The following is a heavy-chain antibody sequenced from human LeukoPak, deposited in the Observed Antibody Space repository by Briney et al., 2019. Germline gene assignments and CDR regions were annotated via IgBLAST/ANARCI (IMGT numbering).Heavy chain of an antibody. CDR1: GGSISSRSYY. J-gene: IGHJ6*03. Sequence: PSETLSLTCTVSGGSISSRSYYWGWIRQPPGKGLEWIGSIYYSGSTYYNPSLQSRVTISVDTSKNQFSLKLNSVTAADTAVYYCASFYCSGGSCYQYFSYYYMDVWGKGTTVTVSS. V-gene: IGHV4-39*01. CDR2: IYYSGST. CDR3: ASFYCSGGSCYQYFSYYYMDV. D-gene: IGHD2-15*01.